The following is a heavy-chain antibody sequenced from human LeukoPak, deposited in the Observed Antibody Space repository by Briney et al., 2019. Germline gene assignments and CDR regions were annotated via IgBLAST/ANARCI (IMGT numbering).Heavy chain of an antibody. CDR3: ARGGLRTPFDY. CDR2: INHSGST. V-gene: IGHV4-39*07. CDR1: GGSISSSSYY. J-gene: IGHJ4*02. D-gene: IGHD3-22*01. Sequence: SETLSLTCTVSGGSISSSSYYWSWIRQPPGKGLEWIGEINHSGSTNYNPSLKSRVTISVDTSKNQFSLKLSSVTAADTAVYYCARGGLRTPFDYWGQGTLVTVSS.